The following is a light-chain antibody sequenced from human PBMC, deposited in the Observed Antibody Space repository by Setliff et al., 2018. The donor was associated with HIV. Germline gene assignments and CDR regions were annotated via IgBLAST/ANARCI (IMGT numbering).Light chain of an antibody. J-gene: IGLJ2*01. V-gene: IGLV2-14*01. CDR2: EVT. CDR1: SSDIGAYNY. Sequence: QSVLTQPASVSGSPGQSITISCTGTSSDIGAYNYVSWYQQHPGKAPKLMIYEVTNRPPGVSNRFSGSKSGNTASLTISGLQAEDEADYYCSSYTSSSTLVVFGGGTKVTVL. CDR3: SSYTSSSTLVV.